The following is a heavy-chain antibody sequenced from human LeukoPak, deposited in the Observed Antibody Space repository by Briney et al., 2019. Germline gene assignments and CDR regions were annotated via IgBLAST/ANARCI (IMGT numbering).Heavy chain of an antibody. Sequence: GGSLRLSCAASGFTFSSYGMSWVRQAPGKGLEWVSAISGSGGSTYYADSVKGRFTISRDNSKNTLYLQMNSLRAEDTAVYYCAKDHARGYSGYDYAYWGQGTLVTVSS. CDR3: AKDHARGYSGYDYAY. D-gene: IGHD5-12*01. J-gene: IGHJ4*02. CDR1: GFTFSSYG. V-gene: IGHV3-23*01. CDR2: ISGSGGST.